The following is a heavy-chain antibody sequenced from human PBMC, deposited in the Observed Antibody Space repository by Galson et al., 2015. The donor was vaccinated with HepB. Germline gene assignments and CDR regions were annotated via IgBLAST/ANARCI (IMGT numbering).Heavy chain of an antibody. CDR2: ISGRGTIT. J-gene: IGHJ6*02. V-gene: IGHV3-23*01. D-gene: IGHD2-2*01. CDR1: GFIFSSYA. Sequence: SLRLSCAASGFIFSSYAMTWVRQAPGKGLEWVSTISGRGTITSYADSVKGRSTVSRDNPNNTLYLRMNSLRVEDTAIYYCAKDLTYCSSSSCPPSLDIWGQGTTVTVSS. CDR3: AKDLTYCSSSSCPPSLDI.